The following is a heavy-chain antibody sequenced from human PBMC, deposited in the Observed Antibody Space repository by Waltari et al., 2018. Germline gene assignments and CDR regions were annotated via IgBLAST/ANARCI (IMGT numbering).Heavy chain of an antibody. Sequence: QVQLVQSGAEVRKPGSSVKVSCQASGGTFGRSSVTWVRQAPGQGLESMGGNIPVLGVVKSVKKFQGRVTITADKSTNTAYMELTSLKSDDTAVYFCARSASLVGASRWFDFWGQGTLVTVSS. J-gene: IGHJ5*01. D-gene: IGHD1-26*01. CDR2: NIPVLGVV. CDR1: GGTFGRSS. CDR3: ARSASLVGASRWFDF. V-gene: IGHV1-69*10.